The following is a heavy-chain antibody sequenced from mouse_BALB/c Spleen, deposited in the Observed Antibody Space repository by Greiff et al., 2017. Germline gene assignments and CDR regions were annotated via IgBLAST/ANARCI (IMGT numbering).Heavy chain of an antibody. J-gene: IGHJ3*01. CDR2: IWAGGST. CDR1: GFSLTSYG. Sequence: VKVEESGPGLVAPSQSLSITCTVSGFSLTSYGVHWVRQPPGKGLEWLGVIWAGGSTNYNSALMSRLSISKDNSKSQVFLKMNSLQTDDTAMYYCARDMGTRPAWFAYWGQGTLVTVSA. D-gene: IGHD2-13*01. V-gene: IGHV2-9*02. CDR3: ARDMGTRPAWFAY.